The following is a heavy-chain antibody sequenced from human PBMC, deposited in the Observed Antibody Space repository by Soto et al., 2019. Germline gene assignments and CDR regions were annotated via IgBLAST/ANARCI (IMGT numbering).Heavy chain of an antibody. V-gene: IGHV1-2*02. CDR1: GYTYTSYY. CDR2: INPITGGT. D-gene: IGHD3-22*01. J-gene: IGHJ4*02. Sequence: GASVKVSCKASGYTYTSYYIHWVRQAPGQGLEWMGWINPITGGTNYAPKFQGRVTMTRDTSITTAYMELSRLRSDDTAVYYCARNYYDSSDRDYLDYWGQGTPATVSS. CDR3: ARNYYDSSDRDYLDY.